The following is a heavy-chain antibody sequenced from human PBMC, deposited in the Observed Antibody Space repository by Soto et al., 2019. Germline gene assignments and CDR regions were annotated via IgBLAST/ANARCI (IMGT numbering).Heavy chain of an antibody. Sequence: QMQLVESGGGVVQPGRSLRLSCAASGFDLNGYGMHWVRQAPGKGLEWVAVISYDGHNKYYADSVRVRFIVSRDTSKNTLYLQMDSLRAEDTAVDYCAKDSRGSFYGMEVWGQGTTVIVSS. CDR3: AKDSRGSFYGMEV. J-gene: IGHJ6*02. CDR2: ISYDGHNK. D-gene: IGHD6-19*01. V-gene: IGHV3-30*18. CDR1: GFDLNGYG.